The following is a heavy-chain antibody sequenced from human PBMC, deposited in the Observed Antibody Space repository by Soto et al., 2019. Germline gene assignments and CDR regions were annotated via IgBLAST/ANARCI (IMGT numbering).Heavy chain of an antibody. CDR1: GDSVSSNSVV. J-gene: IGHJ5*01. V-gene: IGHV6-1*01. D-gene: IGHD3-16*01. CDR2: TYYRSKWYY. CDR3: VSLIGNSWLDS. Sequence: SQTLSLTCAFSGDSVSSNSVVWNWIRQSPSRGLEWLGRTYYRSKWYYEYAESVKSRIAINPDTSRNQFSLQLNSVTPDDTAVYYCVSLIGNSWLDSWGQGTLVTVSS.